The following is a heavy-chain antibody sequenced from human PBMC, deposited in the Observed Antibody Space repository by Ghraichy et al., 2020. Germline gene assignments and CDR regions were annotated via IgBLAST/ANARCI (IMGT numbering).Heavy chain of an antibody. CDR3: ARRLRFYYYYGMDV. J-gene: IGHJ6*02. CDR1: GGSFSGYY. D-gene: IGHD4-17*01. CDR2: INHSGST. V-gene: IGHV4-34*01. Sequence: QTLSLTCAVYGGSFSGYYWSWIRQPPGKGLEWIGEINHSGSTNYNPSLKSRVTISVDTSKNQFSLKLSSVTAADTAVYYCARRLRFYYYYGMDVWGQGTTVTVSS.